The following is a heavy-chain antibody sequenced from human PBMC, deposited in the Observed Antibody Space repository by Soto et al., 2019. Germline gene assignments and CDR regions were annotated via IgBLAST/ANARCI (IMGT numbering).Heavy chain of an antibody. CDR3: ARPSGYSSGTVYYYYGMDV. CDR1: GGSISSSSYY. D-gene: IGHD6-19*01. J-gene: IGHJ6*02. V-gene: IGHV4-39*01. Sequence: LSLTCTVSGGSISSSSYYWGWIRQPPGKGLEWIGSIYHSGSTYYNPSLKSRVTISVDTSKNQFSLKLSSVTAADTAVYYCARPSGYSSGTVYYYYGMDVWGQGTTVTVSS. CDR2: IYHSGST.